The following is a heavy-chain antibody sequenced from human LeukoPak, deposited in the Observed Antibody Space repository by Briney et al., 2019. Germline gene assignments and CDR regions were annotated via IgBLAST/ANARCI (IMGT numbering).Heavy chain of an antibody. Sequence: SETLSLTCTVSGGSISSSSYYWGWIRQPPGKGLEWIGSIYYSGSTYYNPSLKSRVTISVDTSKNQFSLKLSSVTAADTAVYYCARQLVDGLYYFDYWGQGTLVTVSS. CDR1: GGSISSSSYY. D-gene: IGHD3/OR15-3a*01. CDR3: ARQLVDGLYYFDY. CDR2: IYYSGST. J-gene: IGHJ4*02. V-gene: IGHV4-39*01.